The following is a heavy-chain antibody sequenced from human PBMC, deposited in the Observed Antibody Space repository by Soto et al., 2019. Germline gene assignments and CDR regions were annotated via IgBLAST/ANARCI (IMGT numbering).Heavy chain of an antibody. CDR2: FYTSGNT. D-gene: IGHD7-27*01. CDR1: GGSVSSYY. J-gene: IGHJ5*02. CDR3: ASDSTGWFDP. Sequence: SETLSLTCTVSGGSVSSYYWSWIRQPAGKGLEWIGRFYTSGNTNYNPSLKSRVTMSLDTSKNQFSLKLSSVTAADTAVYFCASDSTGWFDPWGQGTLVTVSS. V-gene: IGHV4-4*07.